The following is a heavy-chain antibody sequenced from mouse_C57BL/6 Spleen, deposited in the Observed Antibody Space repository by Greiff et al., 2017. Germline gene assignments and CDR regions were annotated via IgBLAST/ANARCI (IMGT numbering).Heavy chain of an antibody. CDR3: ARSLYDYDDPYYAMDY. V-gene: IGHV1-64*01. J-gene: IGHJ4*01. Sequence: VQLQQPGAELVKPGASVKLSCKASGYTFTSYWMHWVKQRPGRGLEWIGMIHPNSGSTNYNEKFKSKATLTVDKSSSTAYMQLSSLTSEDSAVYYCARSLYDYDDPYYAMDYWGQGTSVTVSS. D-gene: IGHD2-4*01. CDR2: IHPNSGST. CDR1: GYTFTSYW.